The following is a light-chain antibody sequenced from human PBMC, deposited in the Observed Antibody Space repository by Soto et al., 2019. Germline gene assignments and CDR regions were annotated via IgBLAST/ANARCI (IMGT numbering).Light chain of an antibody. CDR3: QQYSSYWT. J-gene: IGKJ1*01. V-gene: IGKV1-5*01. CDR1: QSISSW. CDR2: DAS. Sequence: DIQMTQSPSTLSASVGDRVTITCRASQSISSWLAWYQQKPGKAPKFLIYDASNLESGVPSRFSGSGSGTEITLTISSLQPDDSATYYCQQYSSYWTFGQGTKVDIK.